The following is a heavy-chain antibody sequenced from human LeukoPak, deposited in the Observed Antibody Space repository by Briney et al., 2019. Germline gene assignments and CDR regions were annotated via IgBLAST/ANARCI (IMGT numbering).Heavy chain of an antibody. Sequence: KPSETLSLTCAVSGGSISSYYWSWIRQPPGKGLEWIGYIYYSGSTNYNPSLKSRVTISVDTSKNQSSLKLSSVTAADTAVYYCARGGKTADYWGQGTLVTVSS. CDR3: ARGGKTADY. CDR2: IYYSGST. V-gene: IGHV4-59*01. CDR1: GGSISSYY. J-gene: IGHJ4*02. D-gene: IGHD4-23*01.